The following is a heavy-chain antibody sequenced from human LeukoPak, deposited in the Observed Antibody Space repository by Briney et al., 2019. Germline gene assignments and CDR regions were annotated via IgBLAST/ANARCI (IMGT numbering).Heavy chain of an antibody. J-gene: IGHJ4*02. Sequence: SETLSLTCAVYGGSFSGYYWSWIRQPPGKGLEWIGEINHSGSTNYNPSLKSRVTISVDTSKNQFSLKLSSVTAADTAVYYCARGRRDFDYGGQGTLVTVSS. CDR3: ARGRRDFDY. CDR1: GGSFSGYY. CDR2: INHSGST. V-gene: IGHV4-34*01. D-gene: IGHD3-10*01.